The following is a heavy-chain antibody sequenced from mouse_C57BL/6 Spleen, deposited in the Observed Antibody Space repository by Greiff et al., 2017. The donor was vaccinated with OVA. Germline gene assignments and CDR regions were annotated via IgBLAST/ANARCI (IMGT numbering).Heavy chain of an antibody. CDR2: ISNLAYSI. CDR1: GFTFSDYG. V-gene: IGHV5-15*01. CDR3: ARQVGSSSWYFDV. Sequence: DVKLVESGGGLVQPGGSLKLSCAASGFTFSDYGMAWVRQAPRKGPEWVAFISNLAYSIYYADTVTGRFTISRENAKNTLYLEMSSLRSEDTAMYYCARQVGSSSWYFDVWGTGTTVTVSS. J-gene: IGHJ1*03. D-gene: IGHD1-1*01.